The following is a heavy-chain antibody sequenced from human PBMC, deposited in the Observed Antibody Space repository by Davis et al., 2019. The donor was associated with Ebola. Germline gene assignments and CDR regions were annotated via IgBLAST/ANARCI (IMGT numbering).Heavy chain of an antibody. V-gene: IGHV3-21*04. J-gene: IGHJ4*02. CDR2: ISSSSSYI. CDR3: AKDSTDYGDYVDYFDY. Sequence: GESLKISCAASGFTFSSYSMNWVRQAPGKGLEWVSSISSSSSYIYYADSVKGRFTISRDNSKNTLYLQMNSLRAEDTAVYYCAKDSTDYGDYVDYFDYWGQGTLVTVSS. CDR1: GFTFSSYS. D-gene: IGHD4-17*01.